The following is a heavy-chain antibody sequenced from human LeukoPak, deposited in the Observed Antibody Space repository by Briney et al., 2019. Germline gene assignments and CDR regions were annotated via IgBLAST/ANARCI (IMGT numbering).Heavy chain of an antibody. J-gene: IGHJ5*02. Sequence: PGGSLRLSCEASGFTLSNRWMTWVRQTPGKGLEWVATLKQGGSDKFYVDSVRGRFTISGDNAKNSLFLEMNSLRVEDTAGYYCARDPFDLWGQGTLVTVSS. CDR3: ARDPFDL. CDR2: LKQGGSDK. V-gene: IGHV3-7*01. CDR1: GFTLSNRW.